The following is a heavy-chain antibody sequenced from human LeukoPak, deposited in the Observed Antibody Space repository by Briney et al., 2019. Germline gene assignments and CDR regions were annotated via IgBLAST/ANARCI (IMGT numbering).Heavy chain of an antibody. CDR3: ARDLGYCSSTSCYVSYYYGMDV. CDR2: INPNSGGT. D-gene: IGHD2-2*01. V-gene: IGHV1-2*02. J-gene: IGHJ6*02. CDR1: GYTFTGYY. Sequence: VASVKVSCKASGYTFTGYYMHWVRQAPGQGLDWMGWINPNSGGTNYAQKFQGRVTMTRDTSISTAYMELSRLRSDDTAVYYCARDLGYCSSTSCYVSYYYGMDVWGQGTTVTVSS.